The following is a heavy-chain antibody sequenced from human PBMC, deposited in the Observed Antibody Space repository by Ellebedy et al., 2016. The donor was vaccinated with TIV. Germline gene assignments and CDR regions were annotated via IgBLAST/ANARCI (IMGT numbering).Heavy chain of an antibody. Sequence: SVKVSXXASGGTFSSYAISWVRQAPGQGLEWMGGIIPIFGTANYAQKFQGRVTITADESTSTAYMELSSLRSEDTAVYYCAREPVVPAAPYYYYGMDVWGQGTTVTVSS. CDR1: GGTFSSYA. V-gene: IGHV1-69*13. CDR3: AREPVVPAAPYYYYGMDV. CDR2: IIPIFGTA. D-gene: IGHD2-2*01. J-gene: IGHJ6*02.